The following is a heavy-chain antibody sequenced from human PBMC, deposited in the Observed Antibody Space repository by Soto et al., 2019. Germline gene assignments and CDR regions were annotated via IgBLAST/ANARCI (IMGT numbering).Heavy chain of an antibody. V-gene: IGHV3-48*03. CDR1: GFTFSSFE. Sequence: QSGGSLRLSCVASGFTFSSFEMNWIRQAPGKGPEWIAVINPSGRTISYADSVKGRFTISRDNAKNALYLQMTSLRSEDTALYYCARDPSVTAIGRADHWGQGTLVTVSS. J-gene: IGHJ4*02. CDR3: ARDPSVTAIGRADH. CDR2: INPSGRTI. D-gene: IGHD5-18*01.